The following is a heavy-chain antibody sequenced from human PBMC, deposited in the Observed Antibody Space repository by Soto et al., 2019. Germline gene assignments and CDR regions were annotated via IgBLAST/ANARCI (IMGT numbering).Heavy chain of an antibody. Sequence: QVQLQESGPGLVKPSETLSLTCSVSGGSISSYYWSWIRQPPGKGLEWIGYIYYNGSTNYNPSPTSRVTTSVDTSKTQFSLQLSSVTAAETAVYYCANFNWYFALWGRGTLVTVSS. J-gene: IGHJ2*01. CDR1: GGSISSYY. CDR2: IYYNGST. CDR3: ANFNWYFAL. V-gene: IGHV4-59*01.